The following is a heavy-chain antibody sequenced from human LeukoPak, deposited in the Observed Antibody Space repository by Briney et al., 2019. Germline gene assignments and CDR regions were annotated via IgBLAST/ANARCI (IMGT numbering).Heavy chain of an antibody. D-gene: IGHD6-13*01. CDR2: INTNTGNP. CDR1: GYTFTSYA. J-gene: IGHJ4*02. CDR3: ARDPGISSSWYRDHYFDY. V-gene: IGHV7-4-1*02. Sequence: ASVKVSCKASGYTFTSYAMNWVRQAPGQGLEWMGWINTNTGNPTYAQGFIGRFVFSLDTSVSTAYLQISSLKAEDTAVYYCARDPGISSSWYRDHYFDYWGQGTLVTVSS.